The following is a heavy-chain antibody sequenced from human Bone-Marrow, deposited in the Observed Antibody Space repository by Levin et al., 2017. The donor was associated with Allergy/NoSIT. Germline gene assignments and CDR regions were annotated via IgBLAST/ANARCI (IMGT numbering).Heavy chain of an antibody. J-gene: IGHJ4*02. Sequence: SCAASGFTFSSYAMSWVRQAPGKGLEWVSAISGSGGSTYYADSVKGRFTISRDNSKNTLYLQMNSLRAEDTAVYYCAILGIRGVCGSYRYPVDYWGQGTLVTVSS. CDR2: ISGSGGST. CDR3: AILGIRGVCGSYRYPVDY. D-gene: IGHD3-16*02. CDR1: GFTFSSYA. V-gene: IGHV3-23*01.